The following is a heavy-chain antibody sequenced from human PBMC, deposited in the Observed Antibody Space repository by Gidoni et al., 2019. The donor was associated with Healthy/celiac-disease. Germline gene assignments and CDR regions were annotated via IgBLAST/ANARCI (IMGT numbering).Heavy chain of an antibody. D-gene: IGHD6-13*01. J-gene: IGHJ6*02. V-gene: IGHV3-30*16. CDR3: ARDRPQYSSSWYRDYYYYYGMDV. CDR2: ISDDGSNK. Sequence: QVQLVEYGGGEVQPGRSVRHSCAASGYTFSSYAMHWVRQAPGKGLGWVAVISDDGSNKYYADSVNGRFSISRDNSKDTLYLQMNSLRAEVTAVYYCARDRPQYSSSWYRDYYYYYGMDVWGQGTTVTVSS. CDR1: GYTFSSYA.